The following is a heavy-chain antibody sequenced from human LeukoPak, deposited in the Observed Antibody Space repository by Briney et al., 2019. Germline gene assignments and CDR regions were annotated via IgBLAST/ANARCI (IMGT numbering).Heavy chain of an antibody. CDR3: AGDSVGATEPFDY. D-gene: IGHD1-26*01. Sequence: GSSVKVSCKASGGTFSSYAISWVRQAPGQGLEWMGRIIPIFGTANYAQRFQGRVTITTDESTSTAYMELSSLRSEDTAVYYCAGDSVGATEPFDYWGQGTLVTVSS. V-gene: IGHV1-69*05. CDR2: IIPIFGTA. J-gene: IGHJ4*02. CDR1: GGTFSSYA.